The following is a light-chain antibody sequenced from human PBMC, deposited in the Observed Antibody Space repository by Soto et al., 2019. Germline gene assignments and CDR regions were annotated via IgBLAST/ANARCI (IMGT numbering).Light chain of an antibody. J-gene: IGKJ5*01. CDR2: DSS. Sequence: EIVMTQSPATLSVSPGERATLSCRASQSISRGLAWYQQKPGQAPSLLIYDSSTRATGIPARFSGSGSVTEFTLTIISLQSEDFAFYYCQQYDIWPPITFGQGTRLEIK. CDR3: QQYDIWPPIT. V-gene: IGKV3-15*01. CDR1: QSISRG.